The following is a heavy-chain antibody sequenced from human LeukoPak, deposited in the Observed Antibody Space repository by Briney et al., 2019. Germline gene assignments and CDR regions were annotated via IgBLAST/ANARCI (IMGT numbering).Heavy chain of an antibody. CDR2: ISYDGSNK. V-gene: IGHV3-30*14. CDR3: ASGYGDYGLDY. J-gene: IGHJ4*02. Sequence: GGSLRLSCAASGFTFSSYAMHWVRQAPGKGLEWAAVISYDGSNKYYADSVKGRFTISRDNSKNTLYLQMNSLRAEDTAVYYCASGYGDYGLDYWGQGTLVTVSS. D-gene: IGHD4-17*01. CDR1: GFTFSSYA.